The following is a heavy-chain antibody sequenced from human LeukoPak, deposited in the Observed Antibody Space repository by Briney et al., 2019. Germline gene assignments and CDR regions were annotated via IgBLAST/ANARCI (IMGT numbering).Heavy chain of an antibody. D-gene: IGHD3-9*01. V-gene: IGHV3-53*01. CDR2: IYSGGDT. CDR1: GFTVSGNY. Sequence: PGGSLRLSCAASGFTVSGNYMSWVRQAPGKGLECVAVIYSGGDTYYVDSVKGRFTISRDKSKNTLYLQMNSLRAEDTAVYYCARVGQFNYDILTGYDEGGPRSSYAFDIWGQGTMVTVSS. J-gene: IGHJ3*02. CDR3: ARVGQFNYDILTGYDEGGPRSSYAFDI.